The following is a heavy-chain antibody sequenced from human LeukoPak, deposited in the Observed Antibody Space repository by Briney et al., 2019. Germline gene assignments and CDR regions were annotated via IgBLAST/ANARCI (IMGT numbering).Heavy chain of an antibody. J-gene: IGHJ6*02. CDR3: AKDSTRSYYGSGSYYHPYYYYGMDV. CDR1: GFTFSSYG. Sequence: GGSLRLSCAASGFTFSSYGMHWVRQAPGKGLKWVAVISYDGSNKYYADSVKGRFTISRDNSKNTLYLQMNSLRAEDTAVYYCAKDSTRSYYGSGSYYHPYYYYGMDVWGQGTTVTVSS. D-gene: IGHD3-10*01. V-gene: IGHV3-30*18. CDR2: ISYDGSNK.